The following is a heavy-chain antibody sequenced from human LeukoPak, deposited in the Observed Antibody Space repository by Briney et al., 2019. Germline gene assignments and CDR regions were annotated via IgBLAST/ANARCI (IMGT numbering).Heavy chain of an antibody. CDR3: ARRRSYYDSSGIFDY. J-gene: IGHJ4*02. CDR1: GGSISSYY. Sequence: PETLSLTCTVSGGSISSYYWSWIRQPPGKGLEWIGYIYYSGSTNYNPSLKSRVTVSVDTSKNQFSLKLSSVTAADTAVYYCARRRSYYDSSGIFDYWGQGTLVTVSS. CDR2: IYYSGST. V-gene: IGHV4-59*01. D-gene: IGHD3-22*01.